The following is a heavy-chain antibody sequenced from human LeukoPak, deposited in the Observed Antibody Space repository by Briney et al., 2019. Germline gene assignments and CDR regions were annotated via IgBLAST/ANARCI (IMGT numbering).Heavy chain of an antibody. CDR3: ARAASAWFLPFDY. J-gene: IGHJ4*02. D-gene: IGHD3-10*01. CDR1: GFTFSSYA. V-gene: IGHV3-23*01. Sequence: PGGSLRLSCAASGFTFSSYAMSWVRQAPGKGLEWVSAISGSGGSTYYAGSVKGRFTISRDNSKNTLYLQMNSLRAEDTAVYYCARAASAWFLPFDYWGQGTLVTVSS. CDR2: ISGSGGST.